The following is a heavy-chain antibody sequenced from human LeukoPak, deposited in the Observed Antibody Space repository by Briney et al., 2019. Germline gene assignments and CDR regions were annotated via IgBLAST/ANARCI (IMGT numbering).Heavy chain of an antibody. CDR2: IYTSGST. CDR3: ARVSLVRGAPDYYFDY. J-gene: IGHJ4*02. D-gene: IGHD3-10*01. Sequence: SQTLSLTCAVSGGSISSGGYSWSWIRQPPGKGLEWIGRIYTSGSTNYNPPLKSRVTMSVDTSKNQFSLKLSSVTAADTAVYYCARVSLVRGAPDYYFDYWGQGTLVTVSS. V-gene: IGHV4-61*02. CDR1: GGSISSGGYS.